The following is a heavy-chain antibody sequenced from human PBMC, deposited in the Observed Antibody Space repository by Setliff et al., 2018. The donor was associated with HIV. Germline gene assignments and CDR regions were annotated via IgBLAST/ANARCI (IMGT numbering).Heavy chain of an antibody. D-gene: IGHD7-27*01. V-gene: IGHV3-30*02. CDR3: AKDSWGYHY. CDR1: GFTFSNYD. J-gene: IGHJ4*02. Sequence: GGSLRLSCAASGFTFSNYDMHWVRQAPGKGLEWVAFVRYHGSDKYYAESVKGRFTISRDNSKSTLYLQMNSLRPEDTAVYYCAKDSWGYHYWGQGTLVTVSS. CDR2: VRYHGSDK.